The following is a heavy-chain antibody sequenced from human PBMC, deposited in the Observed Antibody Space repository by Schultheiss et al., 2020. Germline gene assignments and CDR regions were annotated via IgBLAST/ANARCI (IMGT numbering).Heavy chain of an antibody. CDR3: ARGRGSRAWYFDL. CDR2: SHYSGST. Sequence: SETLSLTCTVSGGSISSSSYYWGWIRQPPGKGLEWIGFSHYSGSTNYNPSLKSRVTISVDTSKNQFSLKLSSVTAADTAVYYCARGRGSRAWYFDLWGRGTPVTVSS. J-gene: IGHJ2*01. V-gene: IGHV4-61*05. CDR1: GGSISSSSYY. D-gene: IGHD1-26*01.